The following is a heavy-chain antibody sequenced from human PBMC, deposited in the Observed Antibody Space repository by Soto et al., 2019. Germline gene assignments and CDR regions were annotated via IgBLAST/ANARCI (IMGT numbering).Heavy chain of an antibody. CDR1: GFTFSSYG. CDR3: AKEAAAAGTAEYFQH. V-gene: IGHV3-30*18. CDR2: ISYDGSNK. J-gene: IGHJ1*01. Sequence: QVQLVESGGGVVQPGRSLRLSCAASGFTFSSYGMHWVRQAPGKGLEWGAVISYDGSNKYYADSVKGRFTISRDNSKNTLYLQMNSLRAEDTAVYYCAKEAAAAGTAEYFQHWGQGTLVTVSS. D-gene: IGHD6-13*01.